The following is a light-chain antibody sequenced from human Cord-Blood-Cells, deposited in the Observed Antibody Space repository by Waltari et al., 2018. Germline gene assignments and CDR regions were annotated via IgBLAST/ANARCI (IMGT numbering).Light chain of an antibody. CDR2: YAS. Sequence: DIQMNQSPSTLSASVGDRVTITCRASQSISSWLAWYQQKPGKAPKLLIYYASSLESGVPSRFSLSGSGTEFTRPISSLQPDDFPTYYCQQYNTYSRPFGQGTKVEIK. CDR1: QSISSW. V-gene: IGKV1-5*01. CDR3: QQYNTYSRP. J-gene: IGKJ1*01.